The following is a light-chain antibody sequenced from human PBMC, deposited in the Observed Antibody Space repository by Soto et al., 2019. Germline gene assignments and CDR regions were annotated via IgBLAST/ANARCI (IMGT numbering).Light chain of an antibody. V-gene: IGLV2-8*01. CDR1: SSDVGGYNY. CDR3: ISYAGSNNYVI. J-gene: IGLJ2*01. Sequence: QSALTQPPSASGSPGQSVTISCTGTSSDVGGYNYVSWYRQHPGKAPKLMVYEVTKRPSGVPDRFSGSKSGNTASLTVSGLQAEDEAEYYCISYAGSNNYVIFGGGTKLTV. CDR2: EVT.